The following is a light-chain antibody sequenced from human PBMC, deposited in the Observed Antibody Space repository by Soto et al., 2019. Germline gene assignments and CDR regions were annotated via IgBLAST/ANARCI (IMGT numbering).Light chain of an antibody. Sequence: DIQMTQSPSSVSASVGDRVTITCRASQDITSRLAWYQQKPGKAPNLLISGASSLLSGVPSRFSGSGSGTDFTLTISSLQPEDFATYYCQHADGLPWTFGQGTKVEI. CDR2: GAS. J-gene: IGKJ1*01. CDR3: QHADGLPWT. V-gene: IGKV1-12*01. CDR1: QDITSR.